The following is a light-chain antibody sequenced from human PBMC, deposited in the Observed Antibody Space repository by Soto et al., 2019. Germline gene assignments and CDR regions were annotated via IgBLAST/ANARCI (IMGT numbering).Light chain of an antibody. CDR2: AAS. Sequence: DIQLTQSPSSLSVLVGDSVTITCRASQRFSSYLSWYQQKPGKAPQLLIFAASSVHHGVPSRFSGSGSETDFTLTIDRLQPEDFGTYYCQQTFSTPWTFGQGTKVELK. CDR1: QRFSSY. CDR3: QQTFSTPWT. J-gene: IGKJ1*01. V-gene: IGKV1-39*01.